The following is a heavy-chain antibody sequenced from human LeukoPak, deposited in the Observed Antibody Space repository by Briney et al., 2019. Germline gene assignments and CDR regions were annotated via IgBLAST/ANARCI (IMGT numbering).Heavy chain of an antibody. CDR1: GGSVSSSSYY. J-gene: IGHJ5*02. D-gene: IGHD2-15*01. CDR3: ASLSEYCSAGSCYLGWFDP. V-gene: IGHV4-39*02. CDR2: IYYSGST. Sequence: PSETLSLTCSVSGGSVSSSSYYWVRIRQPPGKGLEWIGNIYYSGSTYYNPSLKSRVTISIDTSKNHFSLKLSSVTAADTAVYYCASLSEYCSAGSCYLGWFDPWGQGTLVTVSS.